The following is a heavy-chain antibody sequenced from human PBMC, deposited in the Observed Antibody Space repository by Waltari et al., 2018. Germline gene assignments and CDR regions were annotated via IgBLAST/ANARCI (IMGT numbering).Heavy chain of an antibody. CDR1: GYTFTSYA. Sequence: QVQLVQSGAEVKKPGASVKVSCKASGYTFTSYAMHWVRQAPGQRLERMGWINAGNGNTKYSQKFQGRVTITADESTSTAYMELSSLRSEDTAVYYCASLDLGAAAGSYWGQGTLVTVSS. J-gene: IGHJ4*02. D-gene: IGHD6-13*01. V-gene: IGHV1-3*01. CDR2: INAGNGNT. CDR3: ASLDLGAAAGSY.